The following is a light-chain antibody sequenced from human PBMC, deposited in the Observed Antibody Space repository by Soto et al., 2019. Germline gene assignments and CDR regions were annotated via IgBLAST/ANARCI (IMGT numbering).Light chain of an antibody. Sequence: SQMTQSPATLSASVGDRVTITCRASQSISSWLAWYQQKPGTAPKLLIYDASSLEGGVPSRFSASGSGTEFTLTISSLQPDDLATYYCQQYISYPYTFGHGTKVDIK. CDR3: QQYISYPYT. J-gene: IGKJ2*01. CDR1: QSISSW. CDR2: DAS. V-gene: IGKV1-5*01.